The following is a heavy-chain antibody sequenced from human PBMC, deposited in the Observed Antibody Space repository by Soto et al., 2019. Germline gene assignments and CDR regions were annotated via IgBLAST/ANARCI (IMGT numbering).Heavy chain of an antibody. Sequence: ASVKVSCKASGYTFTGYYMHWVRQAPGQGLEWMGWINPNSGGTNYAQKFQGWVTMTRDTSISTAYMELSRLRSDDTAVYYCASAVVVDGAVCAFDIWGQGTMVTVSS. V-gene: IGHV1-2*04. J-gene: IGHJ3*02. D-gene: IGHD2-15*01. CDR2: INPNSGGT. CDR1: GYTFTGYY. CDR3: ASAVVVDGAVCAFDI.